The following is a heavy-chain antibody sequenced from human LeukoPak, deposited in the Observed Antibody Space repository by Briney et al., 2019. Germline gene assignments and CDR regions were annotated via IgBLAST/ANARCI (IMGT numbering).Heavy chain of an antibody. Sequence: PGGSLRLSCAASGFTFSSYAMSWVRQAPGKGLEWVSAITSSGGGTYYADSVKGRFTIYRDNSKSTLYLQMNSLGVDDTALYYCATRIEQQLVPGGQGTLVTVSS. CDR3: ATRIEQQLVP. CDR1: GFTFSSYA. CDR2: ITSSGGGT. J-gene: IGHJ4*02. D-gene: IGHD6-6*01. V-gene: IGHV3-23*01.